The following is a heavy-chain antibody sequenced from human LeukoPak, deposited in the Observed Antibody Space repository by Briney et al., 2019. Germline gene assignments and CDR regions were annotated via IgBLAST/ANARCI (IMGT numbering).Heavy chain of an antibody. CDR2: MLDTVTT. CDR1: GDSMNSHY. J-gene: IGHJ4*02. D-gene: IGHD5-18*01. Sequence: LETLSLTCTVSGDSMNSHYWSWARQPPGKGLEWIGYMLDTVTTKDNPSLKSRFTLSADTSKNQFSLRLTSVTAADTAVYYCATIKRGNIFGYFDFWGQGILVTVSS. V-gene: IGHV4-59*11. CDR3: ATIKRGNIFGYFDF.